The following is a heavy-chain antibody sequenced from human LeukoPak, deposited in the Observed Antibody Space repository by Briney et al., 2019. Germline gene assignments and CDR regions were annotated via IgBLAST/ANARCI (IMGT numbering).Heavy chain of an antibody. D-gene: IGHD6-13*01. CDR2: ISGSGGST. CDR1: GFTFSSYA. V-gene: IGHV3-23*01. Sequence: PGGSLRLSCAASGFTFSSYAMSWVRQAPGKGLEWVLAISGSGGSTYYADSVKGRFTISRDNSKNTLYLQMNSLRAEDTAVYYCAKDLPSIAAAGTRNELDYWGQGTLVTVSS. CDR3: AKDLPSIAAAGTRNELDY. J-gene: IGHJ4*02.